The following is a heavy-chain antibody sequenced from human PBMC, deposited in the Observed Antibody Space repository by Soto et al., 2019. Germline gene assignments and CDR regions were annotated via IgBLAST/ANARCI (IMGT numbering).Heavy chain of an antibody. CDR1: GGTFSSYA. CDR2: IIPIFGTA. Sequence: SVKVSCKASGGTFSSYAISWVRQAPGQGLEWMGGIIPIFGTANYAQKFQGRVTITADESTSTAYMELSSLRSEDTAVYYCARVCSSSWHYYYVIDAWGQGTTVTVSS. D-gene: IGHD6-13*01. CDR3: ARVCSSSWHYYYVIDA. V-gene: IGHV1-69*13. J-gene: IGHJ6*02.